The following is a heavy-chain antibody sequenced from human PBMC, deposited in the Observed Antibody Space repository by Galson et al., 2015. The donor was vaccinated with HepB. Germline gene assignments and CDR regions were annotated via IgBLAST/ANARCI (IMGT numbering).Heavy chain of an antibody. J-gene: IGHJ6*04. V-gene: IGHV4-4*07. CDR3: ARDTPGRFLEWFPMDV. D-gene: IGHD3-3*01. CDR2: TYTSGST. Sequence: SETLSLTCTVSGGSINSYYWSWIRQPAGKGLEWIGRTYTSGSTNYNPSLKSRVTMSVDTSKNQFSLKLSSVTAADTAVYYCARDTPGRFLEWFPMDVWGKGTTVTVSS. CDR1: GGSINSYY.